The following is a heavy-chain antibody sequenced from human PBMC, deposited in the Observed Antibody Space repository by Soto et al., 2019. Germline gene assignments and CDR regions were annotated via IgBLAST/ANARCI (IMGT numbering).Heavy chain of an antibody. CDR2: IYYSGST. CDR1: GGSISSSSYY. CDR3: ARHGADYDILTGFYYYGMDV. J-gene: IGHJ6*02. V-gene: IGHV4-39*01. D-gene: IGHD3-9*01. Sequence: SETLSLTCTVSGGSISSSSYYWVWIRQPPGKGLEWIGSIYYSGSTYYNPSLKSRVTISVDTSKNQFSLKLSSVTAADTAVYYCARHGADYDILTGFYYYGMDVWGQGTTVTVS.